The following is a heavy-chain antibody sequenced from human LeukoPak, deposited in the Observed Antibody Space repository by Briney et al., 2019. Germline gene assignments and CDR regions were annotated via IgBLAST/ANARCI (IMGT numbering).Heavy chain of an antibody. CDR2: IHYRGST. V-gene: IGHV4-59*01. CDR1: GGSISSYY. D-gene: IGHD5-18*01. J-gene: IGHJ4*02. CDR3: ARSVLGYSYGLHIDY. Sequence: SETLSLTCTVSGGSISSYYWSWIRQPPGEGLEWIGYIHYRGSTNYNPSLKSRVTISVDTSKNQFSLKLSSPSAADTAVYYCARSVLGYSYGLHIDYWGQGTLVTVSS.